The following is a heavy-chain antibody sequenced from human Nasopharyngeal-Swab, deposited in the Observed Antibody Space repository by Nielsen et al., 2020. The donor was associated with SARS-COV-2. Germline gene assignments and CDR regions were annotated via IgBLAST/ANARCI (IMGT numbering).Heavy chain of an antibody. V-gene: IGHV3-21*04. CDR2: ISSSSSYI. CDR1: GFTFSSYE. CDR3: AKDWGRLTAAWGCAVDY. D-gene: IGHD3-16*01. Sequence: GESLKISCAASGFTFSSYEMNWVRQAPGKGLEWVSSISSSSSYIYYADSVKGRFTISRDNSNNMLFLQMSSLRTEDTAAYYCAKDWGRLTAAWGCAVDYWGQGTLVTVSS. J-gene: IGHJ4*02.